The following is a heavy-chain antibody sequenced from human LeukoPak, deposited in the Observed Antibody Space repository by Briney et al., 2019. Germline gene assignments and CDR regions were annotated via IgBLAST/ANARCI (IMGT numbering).Heavy chain of an antibody. V-gene: IGHV4-4*02. J-gene: IGHJ4*02. CDR3: TRVPTGTTGPAGY. Sequence: SETLSLTCSVSIGSISSSKWWSWVRQSPVKGLEWIGEIYLYGTTNYNPSFTSRVTMSVDRSRNQFSLKLTSVTATDTAVYYCTRVPTGTTGPAGYWGQGTLVTVSS. D-gene: IGHD1-1*01. CDR2: IYLYGTT. CDR1: IGSISSSKW.